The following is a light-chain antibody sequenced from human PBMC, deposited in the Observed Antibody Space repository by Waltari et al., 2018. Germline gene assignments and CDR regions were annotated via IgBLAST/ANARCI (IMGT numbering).Light chain of an antibody. CDR3: QTWDAGIVL. CDR1: SGHNSYA. V-gene: IGLV4-69*01. CDR2: LNSDGSH. J-gene: IGLJ2*01. Sequence: QLVLTQSPSASASLGASVKLTCTPTSGHNSYAIAGHQQQPEKGPRYLMKLNSDGSHNKWDGIPDRFSGSSSGAERYLTISSLQSEDEADYYCQTWDAGIVLFGGGTKLTVL.